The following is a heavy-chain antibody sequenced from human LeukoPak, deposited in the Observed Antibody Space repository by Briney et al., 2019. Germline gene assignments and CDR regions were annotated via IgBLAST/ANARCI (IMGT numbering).Heavy chain of an antibody. V-gene: IGHV3-11*01. J-gene: IGHJ4*02. CDR3: ARVSGAAMRLDY. D-gene: IGHD2-2*01. CDR1: GFTFSDYY. CDR2: IRSSGSTI. Sequence: GGSLRLFCAASGFTFSDYYMSWIRQAPGKGLEWVSYIRSSGSTIYYADSVKGRFTISRDNAKNSLYLQMNSLRAEDTAVYYCARVSGAAMRLDYWGQGTLVTVSS.